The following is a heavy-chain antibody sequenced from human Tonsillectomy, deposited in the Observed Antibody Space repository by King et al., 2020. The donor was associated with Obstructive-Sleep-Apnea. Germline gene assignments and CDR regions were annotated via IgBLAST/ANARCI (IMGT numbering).Heavy chain of an antibody. J-gene: IGHJ4*02. CDR2: INSYTVNT. CDR1: GYTFTTYG. CDR3: ARGNYYDTTGMDFFDF. Sequence: QLVQSGAEMKKPGASVRVSCQASGYTFTTYGISWVRQAPGQGLEWMGWINSYTVNTDYAQTFQGRVTLTTDTSTSTAYMDLSRLRSDDTAVYYCARGNYYDTTGMDFFDFWGQGTLLTVSS. V-gene: IGHV1-18*01. D-gene: IGHD3-22*01.